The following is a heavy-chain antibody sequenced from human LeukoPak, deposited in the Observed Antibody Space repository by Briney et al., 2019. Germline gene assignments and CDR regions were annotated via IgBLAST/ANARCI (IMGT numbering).Heavy chain of an antibody. CDR2: INPKSGGT. Sequence: ASVKVSCKASGYTFSGYYMHWVRQAPGQGLEWMGWINPKSGGTNYAQMFRGRVTMTRDTSITTAYMELSSLRSDDTAVYYCARRLGSAYYYYGMDVWGQGTTVTVSS. CDR3: ARRLGSAYYYYGMDV. D-gene: IGHD7-27*01. V-gene: IGHV1-2*02. CDR1: GYTFSGYY. J-gene: IGHJ6*02.